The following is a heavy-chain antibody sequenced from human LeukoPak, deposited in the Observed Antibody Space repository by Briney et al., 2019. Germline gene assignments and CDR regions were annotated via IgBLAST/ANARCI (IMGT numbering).Heavy chain of an antibody. J-gene: IGHJ5*02. CDR3: ARSYCGGDCYSP. CDR2: IYHSGST. CDR1: GYSISSGYY. Sequence: SETLSLTCAVSGYSISSGYYWGWIRQPPGKGLEWIGSIYHSGSTYYNPSLKSRVTISVDTSKNQFSLKLSSVTAAVTAVYYCARSYCGGDCYSPWSQGTLVTVSS. D-gene: IGHD2-21*02. V-gene: IGHV4-38-2*01.